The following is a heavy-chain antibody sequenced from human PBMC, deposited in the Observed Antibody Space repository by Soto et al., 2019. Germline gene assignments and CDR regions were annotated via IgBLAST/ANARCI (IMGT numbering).Heavy chain of an antibody. CDR3: GKEDWGASRSDDAFDI. D-gene: IGHD3-16*01. CDR1: GFSFSSYV. CDR2: LNGGGGTK. Sequence: EVQLLESGGGLVQPGGSLRLSCGASGFSFSSYVMRWVRQAPGKGLEWVSALNGGGGTKYYADSVKGRFTISRDNSKNTLYLQMNRQRAEDTAIYYCGKEDWGASRSDDAFDIWGQGTMVSGSS. V-gene: IGHV3-23*01. J-gene: IGHJ3*02.